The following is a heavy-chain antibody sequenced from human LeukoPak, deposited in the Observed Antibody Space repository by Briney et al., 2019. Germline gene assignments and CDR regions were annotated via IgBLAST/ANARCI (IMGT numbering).Heavy chain of an antibody. D-gene: IGHD6-19*01. Sequence: PGGSLRLSCAASGFRFSDHYMSWIRQPPGKGLEWISYISTTGYTIYYADSVKGRFTISRDNAKNSLYLQMNSLRAEDTAVYYCARDGVAATRGAFDIWGQGTMVTVSS. CDR3: ARDGVAATRGAFDI. CDR2: ISTTGYTI. CDR1: GFRFSDHY. V-gene: IGHV3-11*04. J-gene: IGHJ3*02.